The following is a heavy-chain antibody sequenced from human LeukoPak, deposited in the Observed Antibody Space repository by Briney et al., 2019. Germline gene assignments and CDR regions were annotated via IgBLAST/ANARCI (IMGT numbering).Heavy chain of an antibody. Sequence: SETLSLTCAVYGGSFSGYYWSWIRQPPGKGLEWIGEINHSGSTNYNPSLKSRVTISVDTSKNQFSLKLSSVTAADTAVYYCARCHYDSSGYRCAFDIWGQGTMVTVSS. J-gene: IGHJ3*02. V-gene: IGHV4-34*01. CDR3: ARCHYDSSGYRCAFDI. D-gene: IGHD3-22*01. CDR2: INHSGST. CDR1: GGSFSGYY.